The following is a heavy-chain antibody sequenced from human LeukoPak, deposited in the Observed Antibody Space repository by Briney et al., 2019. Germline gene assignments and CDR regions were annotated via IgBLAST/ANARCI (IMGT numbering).Heavy chain of an antibody. D-gene: IGHD6-6*01. CDR1: GGSISSYY. J-gene: IGHJ6*03. CDR2: IYTSGST. CDR3: AREQYSSSPGYYYYYYYMDV. Sequence: SETLSLTCTVSGGSISSYYWSWIRQPAGKGLEWIGRIYTSGSTNYNPSLKSRVTMSVDTSKNQLSLKLSSVTAADTAVYYCAREQYSSSPGYYYYYYYMDVWGKGTAVTVSS. V-gene: IGHV4-4*07.